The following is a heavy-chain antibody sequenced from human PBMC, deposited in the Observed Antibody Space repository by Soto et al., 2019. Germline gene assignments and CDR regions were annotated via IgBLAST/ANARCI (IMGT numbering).Heavy chain of an antibody. V-gene: IGHV4-39*01. J-gene: IGHJ6*02. CDR2: IYYSGST. CDR1: GGSISSSSYY. D-gene: IGHD3-10*01. Sequence: PSETLSLTCTVSGGSISSSSYYWGWIRQPPGKGLEWIGSIYYSGSTYYNPSLKSRVTISVDTSKNQFSLKLSSVTAADTAVYYCARQQWKPGNYGSVSYMATAFYYYGMDVWGQGTTVTVSS. CDR3: ARQQWKPGNYGSVSYMATAFYYYGMDV.